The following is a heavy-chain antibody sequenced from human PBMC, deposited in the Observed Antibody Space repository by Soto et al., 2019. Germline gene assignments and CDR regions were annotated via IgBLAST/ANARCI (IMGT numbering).Heavy chain of an antibody. V-gene: IGHV3-74*01. CDR2: INSDGSST. CDR1: GFTFSSYW. J-gene: IGHJ4*02. CDR3: ARDSLFYYGSGSYYKG. Sequence: EVQLVESGGGLVQPGGSLRLSCAASGFTFSSYWMHWVRQAPGKGLVCVSRINSDGSSTSYADSVKGRFTISRDNAKNTLYLQMTSLRAEATAVYYCARDSLFYYGSGSYYKGWGQGTLVTVSS. D-gene: IGHD3-10*01.